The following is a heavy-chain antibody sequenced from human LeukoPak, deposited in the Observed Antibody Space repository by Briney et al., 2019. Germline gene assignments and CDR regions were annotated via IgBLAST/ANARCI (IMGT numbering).Heavy chain of an antibody. D-gene: IGHD6-13*01. CDR2: INHSGST. V-gene: IGHV4-34*01. Sequence: KPSETLSLTCAVYGGSFSGYSWSWIRQPPGKGLEWIGEINHSGSTNYNPSLKSRVTISVDTSKNQFSLKLSSVTAADTAVYYCARGYSSSGNLIDYWGQGTLVTVSS. J-gene: IGHJ4*02. CDR1: GGSFSGYS. CDR3: ARGYSSSGNLIDY.